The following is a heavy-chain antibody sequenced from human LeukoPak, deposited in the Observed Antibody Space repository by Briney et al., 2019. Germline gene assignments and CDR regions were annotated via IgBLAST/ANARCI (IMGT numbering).Heavy chain of an antibody. J-gene: IGHJ4*02. D-gene: IGHD3-10*01. Sequence: GGSLRLSCEVSGFSFQSYAMTWVRQAPEKGLEWVSAISGGGDETFYTDSVKGRFTISRDDSKNTLYLQMNSLRAEDTAVYFCAKRGVVIRVFLVGFHKEAYYFDSWGQGALVTVSS. V-gene: IGHV3-23*01. CDR2: ISGGGDET. CDR1: GFSFQSYA. CDR3: AKRGVVIRVFLVGFHKEAYYFDS.